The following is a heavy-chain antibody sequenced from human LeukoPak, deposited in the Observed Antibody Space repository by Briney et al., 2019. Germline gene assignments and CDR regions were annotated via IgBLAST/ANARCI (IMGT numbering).Heavy chain of an antibody. D-gene: IGHD2-2*01. Sequence: SETPSLTCAVSGYSMTTGYYWGWIRQPPGKGLEWIGSIYHGGSIYYNPSLKSRVTMSVDTSKNQFSLKLNSVTAADTAVYYCARILGYCSSNSCHDAFDIWGQGTMVTVSS. CDR3: ARILGYCSSNSCHDAFDI. CDR2: IYHGGSI. V-gene: IGHV4-38-2*01. CDR1: GYSMTTGYY. J-gene: IGHJ3*02.